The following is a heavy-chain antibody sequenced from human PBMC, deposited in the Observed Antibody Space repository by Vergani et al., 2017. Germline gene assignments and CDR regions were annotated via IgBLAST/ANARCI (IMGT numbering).Heavy chain of an antibody. CDR1: GYSFTRYW. J-gene: IGHJ4*02. V-gene: IGHV5-51*01. CDR3: ARQEGYNTLSFDY. CDR2: INPEDSDT. Sequence: EVQLVQSGAEVKKSGESLKIFCQVSGYSFTRYWIGWVRQVPGKGLEWMGVINPEDSDTRYSPSFQGQVTISADKSIRTAYLQWSSLKPSDTAMYYCARQEGYNTLSFDYWGQGTQVTVSS. D-gene: IGHD5-24*01.